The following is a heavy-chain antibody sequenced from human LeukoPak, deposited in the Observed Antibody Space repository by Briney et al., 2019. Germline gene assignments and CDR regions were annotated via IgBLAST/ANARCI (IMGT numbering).Heavy chain of an antibody. J-gene: IGHJ3*02. V-gene: IGHV3-74*01. CDR3: ARALGAFDI. Sequence: PGGSLRLSCAGSGWIHWVRQAPGKGLVWVSGINDLGTATYYADSVKGRFTISRDNAKNSLYLQMNSLRAEDTAVYYCARALGAFDIWGQGTMVTVSS. CDR2: INDLGTAT. CDR1: GW.